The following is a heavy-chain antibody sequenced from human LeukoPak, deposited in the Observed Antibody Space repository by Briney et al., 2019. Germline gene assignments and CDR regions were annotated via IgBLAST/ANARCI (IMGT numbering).Heavy chain of an antibody. J-gene: IGHJ4*02. V-gene: IGHV4-59*08. CDR3: VRHKGGTTYDY. Sequence: SETLSLTCTVSGDSISPYYWSWIRQPPGKGLEWIGHVSYFGSTDYDPYLEGRVTVSIDTSKSQFSLNLRSVTAADTAVYYCVRHKGGTTYDYWGQGTLVTVS. D-gene: IGHD1-1*01. CDR2: VSYFGST. CDR1: GDSISPYY.